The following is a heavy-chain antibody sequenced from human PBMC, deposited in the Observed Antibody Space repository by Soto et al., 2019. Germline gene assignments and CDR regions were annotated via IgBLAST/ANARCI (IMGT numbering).Heavy chain of an antibody. V-gene: IGHV1-46*01. CDR3: ARGRGGAVTYYYDSSGYHYDY. CDR2: INPSGGST. D-gene: IGHD3-22*01. CDR1: GYTFTSYY. J-gene: IGHJ4*02. Sequence: ASVKVSCKASGYTFTSYYMHWVRQAPGQGLEWMGIINPSGGSTSYAQKFQGRVTMTRDTSTSTVYMELSSLRSEDTAVYYCARGRGGAVTYYYDSSGYHYDYWGQGTLVNVSS.